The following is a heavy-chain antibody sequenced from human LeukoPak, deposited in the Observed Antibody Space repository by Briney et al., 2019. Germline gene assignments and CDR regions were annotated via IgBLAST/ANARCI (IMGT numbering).Heavy chain of an antibody. CDR1: GGSISSYY. V-gene: IGHV4-59*01. J-gene: IGHJ6*02. Sequence: SETLSLTCTVSGGSISSYYWSWIRQPPGKGLEWIGYIYYSGSTNYNPSLKSRVTISVDTSKNQFSLKLSSVTAADTAVYYCAGAETDVDYGDYPDYYYGMDVWGQGTTVTVSS. CDR2: IYYSGST. CDR3: AGAETDVDYGDYPDYYYGMDV. D-gene: IGHD4-17*01.